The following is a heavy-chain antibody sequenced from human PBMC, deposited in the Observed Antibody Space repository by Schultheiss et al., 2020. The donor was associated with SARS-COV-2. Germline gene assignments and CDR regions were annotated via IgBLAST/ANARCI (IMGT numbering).Heavy chain of an antibody. CDR3: ARGKIDSRYSSSWGDYYYYGMDV. Sequence: ASVKVSCKASGYTFTSYYMHWVRQAPGQGLEWMGIINPSGGTNYAQKFQGRVTMTRDTSISTAYMELSSLRSEDTAVYYCARGKIDSRYSSSWGDYYYYGMDVWGQGTTVTV. V-gene: IGHV1-2*02. J-gene: IGHJ6*02. CDR2: INPSGGT. CDR1: GYTFTSYY. D-gene: IGHD6-13*01.